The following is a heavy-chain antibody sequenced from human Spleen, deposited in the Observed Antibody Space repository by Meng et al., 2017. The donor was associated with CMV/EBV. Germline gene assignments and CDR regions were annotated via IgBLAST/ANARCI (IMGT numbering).Heavy chain of an antibody. CDR3: ARGSGERFLEWQQLDY. D-gene: IGHD3-3*01. J-gene: IGHJ4*02. CDR1: GDIVSSNSAA. Sequence: QAQLAPTGPRLGETSQPLSLPCALSGDIVSSNSAAWNGIRQSPSRGLEWLGRTYYRSKWYNDYAVSVKSRITINPDTSKNQFSLQLNSVTSEDTAMYYCARGSGERFLEWQQLDYWGQGTLVTVSS. V-gene: IGHV6-1*01. CDR2: TYYRSKWYN.